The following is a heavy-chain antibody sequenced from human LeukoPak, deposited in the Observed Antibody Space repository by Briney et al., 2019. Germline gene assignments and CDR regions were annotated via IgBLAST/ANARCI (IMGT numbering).Heavy chain of an antibody. D-gene: IGHD2-21*02. CDR1: GFSFSSYE. Sequence: GGSLRLSCSASGFSFSSYEMNWVRQAPGKGLEWISYITGGGDIIYYADSVKGRFTISRDNSKNSLSLQMNSLTADDTAVYYCAKDPYSASYCGGDCLPYYFDYWGQGTLVTVSS. J-gene: IGHJ4*02. CDR2: ITGGGDII. V-gene: IGHV3-48*03. CDR3: AKDPYSASYCGGDCLPYYFDY.